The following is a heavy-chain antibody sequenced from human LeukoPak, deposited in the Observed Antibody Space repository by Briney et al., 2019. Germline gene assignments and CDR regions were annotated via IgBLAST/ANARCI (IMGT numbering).Heavy chain of an antibody. Sequence: PSETLSLTCTVSGGSISSYYWSWIRQPPGKGLEWIGYIYYSGSTNYNPSLKSRVTISVDTSKNQFSLKLSSVTAADTAVYYCARGTPMVRGVRIWFDPWGQGTLVTVSS. V-gene: IGHV4-59*01. J-gene: IGHJ5*02. CDR1: GGSISSYY. CDR2: IYYSGST. D-gene: IGHD3-10*01. CDR3: ARGTPMVRGVRIWFDP.